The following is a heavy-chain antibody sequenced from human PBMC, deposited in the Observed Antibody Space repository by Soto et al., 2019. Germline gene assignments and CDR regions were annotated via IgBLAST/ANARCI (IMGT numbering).Heavy chain of an antibody. CDR2: INHSGST. V-gene: IGHV4-34*01. Sequence: SETLSLTCAAYGGSFSGYYWSWIRQPPGKGLEWIGEINHSGSTNYNPSLKSRVTISVDTSKNQFSLKLSSVTAADTAVYYCARGRNTMVRGVIIRRWFDPWGQGTLVTVSS. D-gene: IGHD3-10*01. CDR3: ARGRNTMVRGVIIRRWFDP. CDR1: GGSFSGYY. J-gene: IGHJ5*02.